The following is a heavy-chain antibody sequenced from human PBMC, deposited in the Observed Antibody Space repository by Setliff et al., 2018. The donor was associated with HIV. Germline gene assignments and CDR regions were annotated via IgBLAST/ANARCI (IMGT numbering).Heavy chain of an antibody. J-gene: IGHJ6*02. Sequence: ASVKVSCKASGGTFTSYDINWVRQATGQGLEWMGWMNPNSGNTGYAQKFQGRVTMTRNTSISTAYMELSSLRSEDTAVYYCARGSSWYWGYYYGMDVWGQGTTVTVSS. D-gene: IGHD6-13*01. V-gene: IGHV1-8*02. CDR3: ARGSSWYWGYYYGMDV. CDR2: MNPNSGNT. CDR1: GGTFTSYD.